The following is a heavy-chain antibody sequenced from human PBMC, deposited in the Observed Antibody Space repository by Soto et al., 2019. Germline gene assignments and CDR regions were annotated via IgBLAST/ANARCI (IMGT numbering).Heavy chain of an antibody. Sequence: EVQLVESGGGLIQPGGSLRLSCAASGFTVSSNYMSWVRQAPGKGLEWVSVIYSGGSTYYADSVKGRFTISKDNSKNTLYLQLNSLRTEDTAVYNCARDSGDAFDIWGQGTMVTVSS. D-gene: IGHD1-26*01. V-gene: IGHV3-53*01. CDR3: ARDSGDAFDI. J-gene: IGHJ3*02. CDR1: GFTVSSNY. CDR2: IYSGGST.